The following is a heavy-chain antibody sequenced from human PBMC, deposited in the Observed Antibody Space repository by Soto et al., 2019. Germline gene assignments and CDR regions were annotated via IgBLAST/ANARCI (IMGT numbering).Heavy chain of an antibody. CDR3: AKGPAAIKSWFDP. V-gene: IGHV3-23*01. D-gene: IGHD2-2*02. CDR2: ISANGYAT. CDR1: GFTFSSYT. Sequence: EVQLLESGGGLVQPGGSLRLSCAVSGFTFSSYTMNWVRQAPGKGLEWVASISANGYATYYADSVKGRFTISRDNSKNTLDLQMSRLRVEDTAIYYCAKGPAAIKSWFDPWGQGTLVTVSS. J-gene: IGHJ5*02.